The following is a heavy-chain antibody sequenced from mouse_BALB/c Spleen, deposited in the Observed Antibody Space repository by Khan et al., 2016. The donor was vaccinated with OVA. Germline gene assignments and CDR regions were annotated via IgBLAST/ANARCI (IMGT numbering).Heavy chain of an antibody. CDR2: FFPNSGGS. J-gene: IGHJ3*01. D-gene: IGHD1-2*01. CDR1: GYTFTDYN. V-gene: IGHV1S29*02. CDR3: VRSGYGSFAF. Sequence: MQLEESGPEVVKPGASVKISCKASGYTFTDYNVDWVKQRHGKSLEWIGYFFPNSGGSGYNQKFKTKATLTVDISSSTAYMDLRNLTSEDSAVXYCVRSGYGSFAFWGQGTLVTVSA.